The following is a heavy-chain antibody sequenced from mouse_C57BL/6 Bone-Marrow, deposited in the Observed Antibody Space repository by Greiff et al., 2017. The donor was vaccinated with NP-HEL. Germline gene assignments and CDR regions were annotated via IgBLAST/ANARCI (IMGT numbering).Heavy chain of an antibody. CDR3: ARSGFLYYSKPYFDY. D-gene: IGHD2-5*01. V-gene: IGHV1-39*01. CDR1: GYSFTDYN. Sequence: EVQLKESGPELVKPGASVKISCKASGYSFTDYNMNWVKQSNGKSLEWIGVINPNYGTTSYNQKFKGKATLTVDQSSSTAYMQLNSLTSEDSAVDYCARSGFLYYSKPYFDYWGQGTTLTVSS. CDR2: INPNYGTT. J-gene: IGHJ2*01.